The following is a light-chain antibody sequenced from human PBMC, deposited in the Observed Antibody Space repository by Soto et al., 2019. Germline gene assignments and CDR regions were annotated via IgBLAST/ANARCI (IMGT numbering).Light chain of an antibody. Sequence: EIVMTQSPATLSVSPGERATLSCRASQSVSSNLAWYQQKPGQAPRLLIYGASTRATGIPARFSGSGSGTEFTLTISSLQSEDFAVYYCQHYGGPPPWTFGQGTKVEIK. CDR2: GAS. CDR3: QHYGGPPPWT. V-gene: IGKV3-15*01. CDR1: QSVSSN. J-gene: IGKJ1*01.